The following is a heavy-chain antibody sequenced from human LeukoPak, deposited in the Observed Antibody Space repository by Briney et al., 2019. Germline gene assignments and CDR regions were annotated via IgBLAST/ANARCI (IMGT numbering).Heavy chain of an antibody. V-gene: IGHV4-4*07. CDR3: ARTAATLRPIFYS. D-gene: IGHD1-26*01. J-gene: IGHJ4*02. CDR2: IYISGST. CDR1: GGSMTSLV. Sequence: SETLSPSPTVSGGSMTSLVCSFIAQPAGKGLEWIGRIYISGSTNYNPSLKSRVTMSVDTSKSQFSLKLSSVTAADTAVYYCARTAATLRPIFYSSGQRTLVTVSS.